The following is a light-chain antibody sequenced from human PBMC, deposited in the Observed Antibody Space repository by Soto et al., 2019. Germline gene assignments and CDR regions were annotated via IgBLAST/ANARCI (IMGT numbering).Light chain of an antibody. Sequence: EIVMTQSPATLSVSPGERVTLSCRASQSINNKVAWYQQKPGQAPRLLIYDASNRATGIPARFSGSGSETDFTLTISSLEPEDFAVYYCQQRSNWPHSITFGQGTRLEIK. CDR1: QSINNK. J-gene: IGKJ5*01. V-gene: IGKV3-11*01. CDR3: QQRSNWPHSIT. CDR2: DAS.